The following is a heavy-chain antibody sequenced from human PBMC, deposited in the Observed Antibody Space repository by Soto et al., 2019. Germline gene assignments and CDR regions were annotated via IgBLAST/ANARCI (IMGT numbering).Heavy chain of an antibody. D-gene: IGHD2-15*01. Sequence: GASLKISCKGSGYSFTSYWIGWVRQMPGKGLEWMGIIYPGDSDTRYSPSFQGQVTISADKSISTAYLQWSSLKASDTAMYYCARQGGTHGGKAYYYYGMDVWGQGTTVTVSS. J-gene: IGHJ6*02. V-gene: IGHV5-51*01. CDR3: ARQGGTHGGKAYYYYGMDV. CDR2: IYPGDSDT. CDR1: GYSFTSYW.